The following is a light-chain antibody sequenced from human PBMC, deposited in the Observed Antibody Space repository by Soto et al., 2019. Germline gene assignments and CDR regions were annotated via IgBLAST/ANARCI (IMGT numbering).Light chain of an antibody. V-gene: IGKV1-5*01. CDR2: DAS. CDR1: QIIDTW. J-gene: IGKJ2*01. CDR3: QQYNTYST. Sequence: DIQMTQSPSTLSASVGDRVTITCRASQIIDTWLAWYQQKPGKAPKLLIYDASSLESGVPSRFSGRGSGTEFTLTISSLQPDDFATYYCQQYNTYSTFGQGTKLEIK.